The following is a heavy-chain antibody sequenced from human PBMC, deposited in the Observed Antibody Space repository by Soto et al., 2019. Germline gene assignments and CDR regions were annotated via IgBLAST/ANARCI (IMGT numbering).Heavy chain of an antibody. CDR3: AMGDYGDYVDAFDI. CDR2: IYYSGST. Sequence: QVQLQESGPGLVKPSETLSLTCTVSGGSISSYYWSWIRQPPGKGLEWIGYIYYSGSTNYNPSLKSRVTISVDTSKNQFSLKLSSVTAADTAVYYCAMGDYGDYVDAFDIWGQGTMVTVST. V-gene: IGHV4-59*08. D-gene: IGHD4-17*01. J-gene: IGHJ3*02. CDR1: GGSISSYY.